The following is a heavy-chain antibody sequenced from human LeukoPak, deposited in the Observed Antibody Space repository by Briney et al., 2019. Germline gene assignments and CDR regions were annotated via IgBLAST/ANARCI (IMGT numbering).Heavy chain of an antibody. CDR1: GGSISSSSYY. Sequence: SETLSLTCTVSGGSISSSSYYWGWIRQPPGKGLEWIGSIYYSGSTPYNPSLKSRVTISVDTSKNQFSLKLSSVTAADAAVYYCASTRIYYDILTGYYHWFDPWGQGTLVTVSS. D-gene: IGHD3-9*01. V-gene: IGHV4-39*07. CDR3: ASTRIYYDILTGYYHWFDP. CDR2: IYYSGST. J-gene: IGHJ5*02.